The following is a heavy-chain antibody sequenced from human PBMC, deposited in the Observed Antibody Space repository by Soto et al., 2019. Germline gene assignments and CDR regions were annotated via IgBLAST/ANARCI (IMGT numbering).Heavy chain of an antibody. CDR3: VREHNWNYDY. CDR2: IYHSGRT. V-gene: IGHV4-59*01. CDR1: GASISSYY. Sequence: QVQLQESGPGLVKASETLSLTCTVSGASISSYYWSWIRQPPGKGLEWIGYIYHSGRTNNNPSLKSRVTISVDTSKNQFSLRLTSVTPADTAVYYCVREHNWNYDYWGQGTLVTVSS. J-gene: IGHJ4*02. D-gene: IGHD1-7*01.